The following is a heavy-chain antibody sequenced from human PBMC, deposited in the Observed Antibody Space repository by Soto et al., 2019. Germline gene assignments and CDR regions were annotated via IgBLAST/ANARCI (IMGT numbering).Heavy chain of an antibody. Sequence: QVPLQESGPGLVKPSQTLSLTCSVSGGSISSGDYYWSWIRQPPGKGLEWIAYIYYSGIIYYNPSLKSRVTMSRDTSKYQFFLHLDSVTAADTAVYYCAREVGEVDYSSSSDAFDIWGQGTMVTVSS. V-gene: IGHV4-30-4*01. CDR3: AREVGEVDYSSSSDAFDI. CDR2: IYYSGII. CDR1: GGSISSGDYY. J-gene: IGHJ3*02. D-gene: IGHD6-6*01.